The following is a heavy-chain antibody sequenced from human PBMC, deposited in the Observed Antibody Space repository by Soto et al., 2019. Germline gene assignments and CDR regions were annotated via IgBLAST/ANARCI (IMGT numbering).Heavy chain of an antibody. CDR2: MNPNSGDT. V-gene: IGHV1-8*01. Sequence: ASVKVSCKASGYTFTSYGINWVRQAPGQGLEWMGWMNPNSGDTGYAQKFQGRVTMTRDTSITTAYLELSSLRSEDTAIYYCARKDYYGDRTINWFDPWGQGTLVTVSS. CDR1: GYTFTSYG. D-gene: IGHD3-10*01. J-gene: IGHJ5*02. CDR3: ARKDYYGDRTINWFDP.